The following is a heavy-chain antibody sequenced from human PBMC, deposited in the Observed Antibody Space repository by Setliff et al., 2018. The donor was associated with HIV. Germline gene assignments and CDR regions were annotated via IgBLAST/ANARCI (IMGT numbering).Heavy chain of an antibody. CDR1: GYTFTSYG. D-gene: IGHD6-13*01. J-gene: IGHJ6*03. CDR2: ISAYNGNT. CDR3: ARVGGSGSWSYYYYYMDV. Sequence: GASVKVSCKASGYTFTSYGISWVRQAPGQGLEWMGWISAYNGNTNYAQKLQGRVTMTTDTSTSTAYMELRSLRSDDTAVYYCARVGGSGSWSYYYYYMDVWGKGTTVTVSS. V-gene: IGHV1-18*01.